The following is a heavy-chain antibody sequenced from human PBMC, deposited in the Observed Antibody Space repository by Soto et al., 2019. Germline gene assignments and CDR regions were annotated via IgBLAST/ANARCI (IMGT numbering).Heavy chain of an antibody. V-gene: IGHV4-34*01. CDR1: GGSFSGYY. J-gene: IGHJ3*02. CDR3: ARVEDVDRTDIVVVVAATPESAAFDI. CDR2: INHSGST. Sequence: SETLSLTCAVYGGSFSGYYWSWIRQPPGKGLEWIGEINHSGSTNYNPSLKSRVTISVDTSKNQFSLKLGSVTAADTAVYYCARVEDVDRTDIVVVVAATPESAAFDIWGQGTMVTVSS. D-gene: IGHD2-15*01.